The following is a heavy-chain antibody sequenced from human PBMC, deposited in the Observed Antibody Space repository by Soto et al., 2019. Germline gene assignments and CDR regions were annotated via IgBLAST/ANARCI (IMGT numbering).Heavy chain of an antibody. CDR2: IYSSGST. D-gene: IGHD3-3*01. CDR1: GGTMNSYY. J-gene: IGHJ5*02. V-gene: IGHV4-4*07. Sequence: QVHLQESGPGLVKPSETLSLNCTVSGGTMNSYYWTWIRQPAGKGLEWIGRIYSSGSTKYNPSLQSRVTMSLGTSKNQFSLRLTSVTAADTAVYYCARGQRFSDWFDPWGQGTLVTVSS. CDR3: ARGQRFSDWFDP.